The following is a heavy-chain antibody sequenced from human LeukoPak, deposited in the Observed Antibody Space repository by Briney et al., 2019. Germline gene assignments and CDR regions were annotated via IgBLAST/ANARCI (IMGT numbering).Heavy chain of an antibody. J-gene: IGHJ4*02. CDR3: ARGPPLAYCGGDCYSYPDYFDY. CDR1: GGSISSGGYY. V-gene: IGHV4-30-2*01. D-gene: IGHD2-21*01. Sequence: ASETLSLTCTVSGGSISSGGYYWSWIRQPPGKGLEWIGYIYHSGSTYYNPSLKSRVTISVDRSKNQFSLKLSSVTAADTAVYYCARGPPLAYCGGDCYSYPDYFDYWGQGTLVTVSS. CDR2: IYHSGST.